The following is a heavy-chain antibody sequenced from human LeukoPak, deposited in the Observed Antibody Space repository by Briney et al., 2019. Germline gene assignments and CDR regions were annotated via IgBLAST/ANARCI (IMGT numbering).Heavy chain of an antibody. CDR1: GGSISSYY. Sequence: PSETLSLTCTVSGGSISSYYWSWIRQPAGKGLKWIGRIYTSGSTNYNPSLKSRVTMSVDTSKTQFSLKLSSVTAADTAVYYCAGVTSYRFDPWGQGTLVTVSS. CDR2: IYTSGST. CDR3: AGVTSYRFDP. J-gene: IGHJ5*02. V-gene: IGHV4-4*07. D-gene: IGHD3-10*01.